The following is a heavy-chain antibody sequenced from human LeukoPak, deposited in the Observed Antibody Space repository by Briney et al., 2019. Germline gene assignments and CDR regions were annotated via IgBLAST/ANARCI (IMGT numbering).Heavy chain of an antibody. D-gene: IGHD3-22*01. Sequence: GGSLRLSCAASGFTFSSYGMHWVRQAPGKGLEWVAVISYDGSNKYYADSVKGRFTISRDNSKNTLYLQMNSLRAEDTAVYYCAKDLGRYYYDSSGYLPGYWGQGTLVTVSS. J-gene: IGHJ4*02. CDR1: GFTFSSYG. CDR3: AKDLGRYYYDSSGYLPGY. V-gene: IGHV3-30*18. CDR2: ISYDGSNK.